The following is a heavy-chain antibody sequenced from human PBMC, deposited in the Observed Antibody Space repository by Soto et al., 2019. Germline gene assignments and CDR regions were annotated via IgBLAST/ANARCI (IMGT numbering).Heavy chain of an antibody. CDR2: IIPIFGTA. J-gene: IGHJ6*02. D-gene: IGHD3-3*01. CDR1: GGTFSSYA. CDR3: ARDKRPLRFWEWSQPKPYGMDV. V-gene: IGHV1-69*01. Sequence: QVQLVQSGAEVKKPGSSVKVSCKASGGTFSSYAISWVRQAPGQGLEWMGGIIPIFGTANYAQKFQGRVTITADESTSTAYMELSSLRSEDTAVYYCARDKRPLRFWEWSQPKPYGMDVWGQGTTVTVSS.